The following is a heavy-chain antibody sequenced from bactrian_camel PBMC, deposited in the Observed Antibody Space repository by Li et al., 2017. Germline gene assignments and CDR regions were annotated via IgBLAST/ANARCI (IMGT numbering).Heavy chain of an antibody. V-gene: IGHV3S66*01. CDR1: GYTDDNHC. Sequence: VQLVESGGGSVQAGGSLRLSCAASGYTDDNHCLGWFRQAPGQSREWVAISDADGAARYADSVKGRFTISTDNDMNTVYLQMNALKPEDTAMYYCAARSGVCYTSPGEYQDWGQGTQVTVS. CDR2: ISDADGAA. CDR3: AARSGVCYTSPGEYQD. J-gene: IGHJ4*01. D-gene: IGHD2*01.